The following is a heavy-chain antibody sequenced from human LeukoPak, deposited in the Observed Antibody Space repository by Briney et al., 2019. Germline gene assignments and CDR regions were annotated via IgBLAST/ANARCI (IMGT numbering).Heavy chain of an antibody. J-gene: IGHJ4*02. Sequence: ASVKVSCKASGYTFTSYDISWVRRAPGQGLEWMGGIIPIFGTANYAQKFQGRVTITADESTSTAYMELSSLRSEDTAVYYCARHDLNYDFWSGVDYWGQGTLVTVSS. CDR1: GYTFTSYD. D-gene: IGHD3-3*01. V-gene: IGHV1-69*13. CDR3: ARHDLNYDFWSGVDY. CDR2: IIPIFGTA.